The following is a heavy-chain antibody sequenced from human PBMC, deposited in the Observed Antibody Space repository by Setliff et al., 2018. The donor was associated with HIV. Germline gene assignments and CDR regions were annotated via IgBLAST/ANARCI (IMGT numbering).Heavy chain of an antibody. V-gene: IGHV3-7*02. CDR1: GFTFSSYW. CDR3: ARHSDWYGNDAFDI. J-gene: IGHJ3*02. CDR2: IKQDGSSI. Sequence: GGSLRLSCAASGFTFSSYWMSWVRQAPGKGLEWVANIKQDGSSISYADSVKGRFTISRDNAKNTLYLQMNSLRGEDTAVYYCARHSDWYGNDAFDIWDQGTRVTVSS. D-gene: IGHD6-19*01.